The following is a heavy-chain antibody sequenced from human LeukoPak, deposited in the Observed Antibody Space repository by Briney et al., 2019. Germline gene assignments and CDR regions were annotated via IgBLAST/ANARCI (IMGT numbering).Heavy chain of an antibody. J-gene: IGHJ5*02. Sequence: SETLSLTCTVSGGSISSYYWSWIRQPPGKGLEWIGYIYYSGSTNYNPSLKSRVTISVDTSKNQFSLKLSSVTAADTAVYYCARGDYDYVRGSYRPYNWFDPWGQGTLVTVSS. CDR3: ARGDYDYVRGSYRPYNWFDP. V-gene: IGHV4-59*01. CDR1: GGSISSYY. D-gene: IGHD3-16*02. CDR2: IYYSGST.